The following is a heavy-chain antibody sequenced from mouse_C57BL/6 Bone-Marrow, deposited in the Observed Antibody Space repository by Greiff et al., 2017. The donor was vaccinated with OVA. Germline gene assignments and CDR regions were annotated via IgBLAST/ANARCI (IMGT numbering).Heavy chain of an antibody. V-gene: IGHV1-26*01. J-gene: IGHJ3*01. D-gene: IGHD2-4*01. Sequence: VQLQQSGPELVKPGASVKISCKASGYTFTDYYMNWVKQSHGKSLEWIGDINPNNGGTSYNQKFKGKATLTVDKSSSTAYMELRSLTSEDSAVYYCAPDYDEAYWGQGTLVTVSA. CDR2: INPNNGGT. CDR1: GYTFTDYY. CDR3: APDYDEAY.